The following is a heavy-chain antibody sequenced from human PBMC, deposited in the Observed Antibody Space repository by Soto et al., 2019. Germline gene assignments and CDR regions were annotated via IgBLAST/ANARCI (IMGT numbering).Heavy chain of an antibody. CDR2: ISHSGIT. Sequence: QVQLQESGPGLVRPSGALSVTCAVSGDSISRSHWWSWVRQSPGKGLEWIGEISHSGITNYNPSLQRRVTISGEKSKNQLSLKLTSVTAADTAVYYCARVRYDRSGFDHWGQGTLVSVSS. V-gene: IGHV4-4*02. CDR1: GDSISRSHW. J-gene: IGHJ4*02. CDR3: ARVRYDRSGFDH. D-gene: IGHD3-22*01.